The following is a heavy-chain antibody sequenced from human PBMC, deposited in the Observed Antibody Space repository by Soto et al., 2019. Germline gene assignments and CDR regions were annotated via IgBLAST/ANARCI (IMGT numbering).Heavy chain of an antibody. V-gene: IGHV1-69*04. D-gene: IGHD4-17*01. J-gene: IGHJ6*03. CDR3: ARVAEMGTVTEGYYYYMDV. Sequence: QVQLVQSGAEVKKPGSSVKVSCKASGYTFSNHTISWVRQAPGQGIEWMGRIIPILGVANYAQKFQGRVTITPDKTTATAYMELSSLRVAATAVYYCARVAEMGTVTEGYYYYMDVWGKGTTGTVAS. CDR2: IIPILGVA. CDR1: GYTFSNHT.